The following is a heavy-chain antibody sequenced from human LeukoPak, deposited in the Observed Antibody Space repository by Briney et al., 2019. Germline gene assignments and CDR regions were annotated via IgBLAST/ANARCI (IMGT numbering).Heavy chain of an antibody. CDR3: AKAAGVLEWLLPFDY. D-gene: IGHD3-3*01. Sequence: GRSLRLSCAASGFTFDDYAMHWARQAPGKGLEWVSGISWNSGSIGYADSVKGRFTVSRDSAKNSLYLQMNSLRAEDTALYYCAKAAGVLEWLLPFDYWGQGTLVTVSS. CDR1: GFTFDDYA. V-gene: IGHV3-9*01. CDR2: ISWNSGSI. J-gene: IGHJ4*02.